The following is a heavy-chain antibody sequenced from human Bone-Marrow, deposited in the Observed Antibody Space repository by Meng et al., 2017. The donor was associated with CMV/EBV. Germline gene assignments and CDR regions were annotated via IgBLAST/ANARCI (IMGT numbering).Heavy chain of an antibody. Sequence: GGSLRLSCAASGFTFSSYSMNWVRQAPGKGLEWVAFIRYDGSNKYYADSVKGRFTISRDNSKNTLYLQMNSLRAEDTAVYYCAKVALTWIQLWLKPGYYYGMDVWGQGTTVTVAS. CDR1: GFTFSSYS. CDR3: AKVALTWIQLWLKPGYYYGMDV. D-gene: IGHD5-18*01. V-gene: IGHV3-30*02. J-gene: IGHJ6*02. CDR2: IRYDGSNK.